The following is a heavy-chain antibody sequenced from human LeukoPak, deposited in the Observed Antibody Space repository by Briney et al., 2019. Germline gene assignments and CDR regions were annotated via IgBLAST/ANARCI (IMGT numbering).Heavy chain of an antibody. Sequence: GGSLRLSCAASGFTFSSYSMNWVRQAPGKGLEWVSSISSSSSYIYYADSVKGRFTISRDNAKNSLYLQMNSLRAEDTAVYYCARSSSPFLGYYYYGMDVWGQGTTVAVSS. CDR3: ARSSSPFLGYYYYGMDV. CDR2: ISSSSSYI. V-gene: IGHV3-21*01. D-gene: IGHD6-19*01. J-gene: IGHJ6*02. CDR1: GFTFSSYS.